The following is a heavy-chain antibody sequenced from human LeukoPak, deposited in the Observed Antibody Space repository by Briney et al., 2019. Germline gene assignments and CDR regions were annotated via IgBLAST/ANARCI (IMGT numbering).Heavy chain of an antibody. Sequence: PSETLSLTCTASGGSISSSSAYWGWIRQPPGKGLEWIGSIYYSKNTYYNPSLKSRVTISADTSKNQFSLTLGSVSATDTAVYYCARVGAYAFDIWGQGTMVTVSS. CDR3: ARVGAYAFDI. CDR2: IYYSKNT. CDR1: GGSISSSSAY. V-gene: IGHV4-39*02. D-gene: IGHD4/OR15-4a*01. J-gene: IGHJ3*02.